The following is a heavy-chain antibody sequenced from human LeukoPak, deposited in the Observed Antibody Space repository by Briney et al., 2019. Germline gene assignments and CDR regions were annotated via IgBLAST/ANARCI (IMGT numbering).Heavy chain of an antibody. CDR2: ISYDRSNK. CDR3: AKLPGIAAAGTNY. J-gene: IGHJ4*02. V-gene: IGHV3-30*18. CDR1: GFTFSSYG. Sequence: PGGSLRLSCAASGFTFSSYGMHWVRQAPGKGLEWVAVISYDRSNKYYADSVKGRFTISRDNSKNTLYLQMNSLRAEDTAVYYCAKLPGIAAAGTNYWGQGTLVTVSS. D-gene: IGHD6-13*01.